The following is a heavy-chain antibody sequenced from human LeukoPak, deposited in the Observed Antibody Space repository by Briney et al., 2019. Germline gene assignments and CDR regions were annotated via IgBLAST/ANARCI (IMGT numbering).Heavy chain of an antibody. D-gene: IGHD2-21*02. Sequence: GGSLRLSCAASGFTVSSYSMNWVRQAPGKGLEWVSSISSSSSYIYYADSVKGRFTISRDNAKNSLYLQMNSLRAEDTAVYYCARVVVVTAIQDYGMDVWGQGTTVTVSS. J-gene: IGHJ6*02. CDR1: GFTVSSYS. V-gene: IGHV3-21*01. CDR2: ISSSSSYI. CDR3: ARVVVVTAIQDYGMDV.